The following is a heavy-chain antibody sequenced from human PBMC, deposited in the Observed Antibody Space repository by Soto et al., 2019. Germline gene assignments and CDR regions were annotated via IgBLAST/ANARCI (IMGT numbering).Heavy chain of an antibody. D-gene: IGHD2-8*01. V-gene: IGHV3-23*01. CDR3: ATLPCIVVNVLCYNVFDL. CDR2: ISGDGDGT. CDR1: GITLSNYA. J-gene: IGHJ3*01. Sequence: EVQLLESGGGLTQPGGSLRLSCAASGITLSNYAMSWVRQAPVKGLEWVSAISGDGDGTYYADSVHGRFTISRDNSKNTLSLQMNSLGAEDTAVYFCATLPCIVVNVLCYNVFDLWGQGKMVTVSS.